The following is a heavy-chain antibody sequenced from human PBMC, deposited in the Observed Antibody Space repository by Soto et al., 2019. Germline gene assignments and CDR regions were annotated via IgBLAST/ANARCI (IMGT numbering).Heavy chain of an antibody. J-gene: IGHJ6*01. D-gene: IGHD1-1*01. CDR3: AKGGLERETNYYYYGMDV. CDR1: GFTFSSYG. V-gene: IGHV3-30*18. CDR2: ISYDGSNK. Sequence: QVQLVESGGGVVQPGRSLRLSCAASGFTFSSYGMHWVRQAPGKGLEWVAVISYDGSNKYYADSVKGRFTISRDNSKNTLYLQMNSLRAEDTAVYYCAKGGLERETNYYYYGMDVW.